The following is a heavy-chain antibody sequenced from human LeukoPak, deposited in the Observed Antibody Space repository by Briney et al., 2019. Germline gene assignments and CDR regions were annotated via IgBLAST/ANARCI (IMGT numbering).Heavy chain of an antibody. CDR2: ITPGTTDV. CDR1: GFTFSTYS. Sequence: PGGSLRLSCAASGFTFSTYSMDWVRQAPGKGLQWVSTITPGTTDVYYEDSVKGHFTISRDDAKNLVYLQMHSVRAEDSAVYFCARDAAGSSRDYWGQGTLVTVSS. CDR3: ARDAAGSSRDY. D-gene: IGHD6-6*01. J-gene: IGHJ4*02. V-gene: IGHV3-21*01.